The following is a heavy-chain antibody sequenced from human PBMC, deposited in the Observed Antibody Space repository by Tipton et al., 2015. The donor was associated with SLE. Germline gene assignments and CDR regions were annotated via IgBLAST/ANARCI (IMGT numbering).Heavy chain of an antibody. V-gene: IGHV4-61*08. Sequence: TLSLTCTVSSGSVSSGAYYRSWIRQHPGKGLEWIGCIYYSGSTYYNPSLKSRVTISVDTSKNQFSLKLSSVTAADTAVYYCARSPRGGGYYPYYFDYWGQGTLVTVSS. J-gene: IGHJ4*02. CDR1: SGSVSSGAYY. D-gene: IGHD3-3*01. CDR2: IYYSGST. CDR3: ARSPRGGGYYPYYFDY.